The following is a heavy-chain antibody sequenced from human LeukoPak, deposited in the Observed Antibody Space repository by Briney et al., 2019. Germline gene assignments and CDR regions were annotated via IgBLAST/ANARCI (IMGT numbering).Heavy chain of an antibody. J-gene: IGHJ4*02. V-gene: IGHV3-21*01. Sequence: PGGSLRLSCAASGFTFSSYSMNWVRQAPGKGLEWVSSISSSSSYIYYANSVKGRFTISRDNAKNSLYLQMNSLRAEDTAVYYCARYRRWLQLTPFDYWGQGTLVTVSS. CDR3: ARYRRWLQLTPFDY. CDR2: ISSSSSYI. D-gene: IGHD5-24*01. CDR1: GFTFSSYS.